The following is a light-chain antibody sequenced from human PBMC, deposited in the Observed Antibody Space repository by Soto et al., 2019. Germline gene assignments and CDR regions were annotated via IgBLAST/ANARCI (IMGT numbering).Light chain of an antibody. CDR3: MQPLQSWT. V-gene: IGKV2-28*01. CDR1: QSVLHSNGYNY. CDR2: LGS. J-gene: IGKJ1*01. Sequence: DTVMTQSPLSLPVTPGEPASISFRSSQSVLHSNGYNYLDWYLQKPGQSPQLLIYLGSNRASGVPDRFSGSGSGTDFTLKISRVEAEDVGVYYCMQPLQSWTFGQGTKVDI.